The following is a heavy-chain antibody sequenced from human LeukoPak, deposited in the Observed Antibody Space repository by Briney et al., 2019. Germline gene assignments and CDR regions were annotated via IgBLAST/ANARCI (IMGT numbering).Heavy chain of an antibody. V-gene: IGHV4-61*01. Sequence: PSETLSLTCTVSGGSISSSSYYWSWIRQPPGKGLEWIGYIYYSGSTNYNPSLKSRVTISVDTSKNQFSLKLSSVSAADTAVYYCARGRATDYYGSGSYSPSPYYYYYYMDVWGKGTTVTISS. CDR3: ARGRATDYYGSGSYSPSPYYYYYYMDV. CDR2: IYYSGST. J-gene: IGHJ6*03. D-gene: IGHD3-10*01. CDR1: GGSISSSSYY.